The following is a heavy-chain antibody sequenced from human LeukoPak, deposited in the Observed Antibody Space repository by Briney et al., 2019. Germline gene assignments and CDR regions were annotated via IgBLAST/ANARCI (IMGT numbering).Heavy chain of an antibody. CDR3: ATGPQQLAHFDY. Sequence: GGSPRLSCAASGFTFSSYAMSWVRQAPGKGLEWVSAISGSGGSTYYADSVKGRFTISRDNSKNTLYLQMNSLRAEDTAVYYCATGPQQLAHFDYWGQGNLVTVSS. CDR1: GFTFSSYA. CDR2: ISGSGGST. D-gene: IGHD6-13*01. V-gene: IGHV3-23*01. J-gene: IGHJ4*02.